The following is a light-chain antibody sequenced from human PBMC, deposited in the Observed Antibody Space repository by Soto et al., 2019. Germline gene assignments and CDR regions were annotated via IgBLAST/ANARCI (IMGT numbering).Light chain of an antibody. J-gene: IGKJ1*01. CDR3: QQRGGSPTWT. CDR1: QSVTSSY. Sequence: EIVLTQSPGTLSLSPGERATLSCRASQSVTSSYLAWYQQKPGQAPRLLIYGASNRATGIPDRFSGSGSGTDFTLTISRLEPEDFAVYYCQQRGGSPTWTFGQGTMVDIK. V-gene: IGKV3-20*01. CDR2: GAS.